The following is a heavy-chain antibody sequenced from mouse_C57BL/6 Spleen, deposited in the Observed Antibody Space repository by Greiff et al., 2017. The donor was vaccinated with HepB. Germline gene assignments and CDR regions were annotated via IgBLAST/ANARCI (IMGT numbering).Heavy chain of an antibody. CDR1: GYTFTSYW. CDR3: ARFPIYDGYYGYFDV. CDR2: IHPNSGST. D-gene: IGHD2-3*01. J-gene: IGHJ1*03. Sequence: QVQLQQPGAELVKPGASVKLSCKASGYTFTSYWMHWVKQRPGQGLEWIGMIHPNSGSTNYNEKFKSKATLTVDKSSSTAYMQLSSLTSEDSAVYYCARFPIYDGYYGYFDVWSTGTTVTVSS. V-gene: IGHV1-64*01.